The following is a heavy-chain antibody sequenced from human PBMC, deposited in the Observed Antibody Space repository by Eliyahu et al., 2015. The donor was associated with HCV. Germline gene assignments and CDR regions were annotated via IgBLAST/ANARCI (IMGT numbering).Heavy chain of an antibody. V-gene: IGHV3-21*01. D-gene: IGHD3-9*01. J-gene: IGHJ6*02. CDR3: ARGDYDILTGYYPNYYYYGMDV. CDR1: GFTFSXYS. Sequence: EVQLVESGGGLVKPGGSLRLSCAASGFTFSXYSXTWXRQAPGKGLEWVSSISSSSSYIYYADSVKGRFTISRDNAKNSLYLQMNSLRAEDTAVYYCARGDYDILTGYYPNYYYYGMDVWGQGTTVTVSS. CDR2: ISSSSSYI.